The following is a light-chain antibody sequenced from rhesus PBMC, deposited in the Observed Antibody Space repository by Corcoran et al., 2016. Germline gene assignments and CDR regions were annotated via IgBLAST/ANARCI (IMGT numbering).Light chain of an antibody. CDR1: ENVNNY. CDR3: QHNYGTPYS. Sequence: DIQMTQSPSSLSASVGDRVTITCRTSENVNNYLNWYQQKPGKAPKLLLYKASTLKSGVPSRVSGSGPGTDYTFTISSLQSEDIATDYCQHNYGTPYSFGQGTKVEIK. V-gene: IGKV1-74*01. CDR2: KAS. J-gene: IGKJ2*01.